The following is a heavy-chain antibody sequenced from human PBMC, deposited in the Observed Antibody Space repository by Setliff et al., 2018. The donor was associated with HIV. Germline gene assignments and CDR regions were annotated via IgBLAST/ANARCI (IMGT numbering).Heavy chain of an antibody. CDR3: ARHGQYGSGSYYNRPFDC. D-gene: IGHD3-10*01. CDR1: GYSFTNYW. CDR2: IYPGDSDT. V-gene: IGHV5-51*01. J-gene: IGHJ4*02. Sequence: GESLTISCKGSGYSFTNYWIAWLRQMPGKGLEWMGIIYPGDSDTSYSPSFQGQVTISADKSISTAYLQWSSLKASDTAMYYCARHGQYGSGSYYNRPFDCWGQGTLVTVSS.